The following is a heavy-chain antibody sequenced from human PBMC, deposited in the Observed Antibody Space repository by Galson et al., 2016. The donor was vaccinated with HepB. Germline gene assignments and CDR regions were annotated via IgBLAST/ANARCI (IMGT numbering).Heavy chain of an antibody. Sequence: SLRLSCAASGFTISGHYMSWVRQAPGKGLEWVSTIYSDGSPDYADSVKPRCTISRDNSKNTLYLQMNSLRAEDTALYYCARGRGYSGYASYYGMDVWGQAATVT. CDR1: GFTISGHY. CDR3: ARGRGYSGYASYYGMDV. D-gene: IGHD5-12*01. V-gene: IGHV3-53*01. CDR2: IYSDGSP. J-gene: IGHJ6*02.